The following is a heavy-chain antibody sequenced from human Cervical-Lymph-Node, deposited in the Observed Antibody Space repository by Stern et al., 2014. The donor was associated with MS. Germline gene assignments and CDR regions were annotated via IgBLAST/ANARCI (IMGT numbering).Heavy chain of an antibody. V-gene: IGHV4-31*03. CDR1: GGSTSSGGHY. J-gene: IGHJ4*02. D-gene: IGHD6-25*01. CDR2: IYYSGST. CDR3: ATDPGIAAAQGDYFDY. Sequence: QLQLQESGPGLVRPSQTLSLTCTVSGGSTSSGGHYWSWIRQHPGKGLEWIGHIYYSGSTYYNPSLKTRVTISVDTSKSQFSPKLSSVTAADTAVYYCATDPGIAAAQGDYFDYWGQGILVTVSS.